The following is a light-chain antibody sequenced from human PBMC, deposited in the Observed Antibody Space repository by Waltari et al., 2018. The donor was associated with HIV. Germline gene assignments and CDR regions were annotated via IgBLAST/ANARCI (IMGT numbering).Light chain of an antibody. Sequence: QSVLTQPPSVSAAPGQKDTISCSGSTYNIGKNYVSWYHQVPGTAPTLLISDNTDRPSQARERFSVFKSGTSSTLAITGLLTADEGDYYCAAWDSNLSVVIFGGGTKLTVL. CDR1: TYNIGKNY. J-gene: IGLJ2*01. CDR3: AAWDSNLSVVI. CDR2: DNT. V-gene: IGLV1-51*01.